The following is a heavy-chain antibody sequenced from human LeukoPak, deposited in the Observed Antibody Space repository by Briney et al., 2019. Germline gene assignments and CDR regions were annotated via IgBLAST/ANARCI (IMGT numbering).Heavy chain of an antibody. Sequence: GASVKVSCKTSGYTFTDYYMHWVRQAPGQGLEWMGWINPNSGGTNYAQKFQGRVTMTRDTSISTAYMELRRLRSDDTALYYCARATGSVDYYYMDVWGKGTTVTVSS. V-gene: IGHV1-2*02. D-gene: IGHD1-1*01. CDR1: GYTFTDYY. CDR2: INPNSGGT. J-gene: IGHJ6*03. CDR3: ARATGSVDYYYMDV.